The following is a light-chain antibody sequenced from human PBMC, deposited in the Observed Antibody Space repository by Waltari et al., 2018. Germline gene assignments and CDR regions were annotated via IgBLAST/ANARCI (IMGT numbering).Light chain of an antibody. V-gene: IGLV2-14*01. J-gene: IGLJ2*01. Sequence: QPALTQPASVSGSPGQSTTISCTGTSSDVGGYNYVSWYQQHPGKAPKLIIHEVSNRPSGVSSRSSGSKSGNTASLTISGLQAEDEADYYGSSYISSGTHVVFGGGTKLAVL. CDR1: SSDVGGYNY. CDR2: EVS. CDR3: SSYISSGTHVV.